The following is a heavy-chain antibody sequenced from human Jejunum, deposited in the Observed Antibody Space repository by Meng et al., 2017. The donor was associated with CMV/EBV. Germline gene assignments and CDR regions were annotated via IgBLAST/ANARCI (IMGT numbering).Heavy chain of an antibody. CDR2: TSSSGGSP. V-gene: IGHV3-23*01. D-gene: IGHD3-22*01. CDR3: AKGPYDTSGWWFDP. Sequence: ASGVTCSSYGMSWVRQAPGKGLEWVSSTSSSGGSPYYADSVKGRFTISRDNSKNTLYLQMNSLRAEDTAVYYCAKGPYDTSGWWFDPWGQGTLVTVSS. CDR1: GVTCSSYG. J-gene: IGHJ5*02.